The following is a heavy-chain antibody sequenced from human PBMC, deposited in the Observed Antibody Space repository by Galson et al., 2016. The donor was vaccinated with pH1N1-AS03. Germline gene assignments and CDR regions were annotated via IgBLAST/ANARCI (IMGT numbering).Heavy chain of an antibody. CDR3: ARTRAARPADAFDV. Sequence: LVKPTQTLTLTCTFSGFSLSTSGMCVSWIRQPPGKGLEWIGSVYYDGNTYYNPSLKSRATISVDTSKNLFSLKLTSVTAADTAVYYCARTRAARPADAFDVWGQGTTVTVSS. J-gene: IGHJ3*01. V-gene: IGHV4-39*07. CDR2: VYYDGNT. CDR1: GFSLSTSGMC. D-gene: IGHD6-6*01.